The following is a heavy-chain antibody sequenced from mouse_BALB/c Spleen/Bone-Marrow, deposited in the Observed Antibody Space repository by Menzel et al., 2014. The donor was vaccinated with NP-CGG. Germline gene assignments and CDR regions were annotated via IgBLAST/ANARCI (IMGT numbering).Heavy chain of an antibody. J-gene: IGHJ2*01. V-gene: IGHV3-5*02. CDR1: GISITTGNYR. D-gene: IGHD2-4*01. Sequence: EVKVVESGPGLVKPSQTVSLTCTVTGISITTGNYRWSWIRQFPGNKLEWIGYIYYSGTITYNPSLTSRTTITRDTSXNQFVLEMNSLTAEDTATYYGARGAMITTGYFDYWGQGTTLTVSS. CDR3: ARGAMITTGYFDY. CDR2: IYYSGTI.